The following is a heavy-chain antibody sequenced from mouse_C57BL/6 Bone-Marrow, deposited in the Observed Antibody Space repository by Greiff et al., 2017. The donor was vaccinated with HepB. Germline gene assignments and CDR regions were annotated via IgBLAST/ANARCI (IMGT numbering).Heavy chain of an antibody. J-gene: IGHJ1*03. V-gene: IGHV14-3*01. CDR2: IDPADGNT. Sequence: VQLQQSVAELVRPGASVKLSCTASGFTFKNSYMHWVKQRPEQGLEWIGRIDPADGNTNYAPKFQGRATITADTSSNTAYLQLSSLTSEDTAIYYCAREELLLQWRYFDVWGTGTTVTVSS. D-gene: IGHD2-12*01. CDR1: GFTFKNSY. CDR3: AREELLLQWRYFDV.